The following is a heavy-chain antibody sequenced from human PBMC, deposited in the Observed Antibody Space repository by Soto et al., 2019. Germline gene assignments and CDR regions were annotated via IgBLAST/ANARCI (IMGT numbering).Heavy chain of an antibody. CDR3: SRHDFWSGFSRCRDAFDI. Sequence: EVQLVESGGGLVQPGGSLRLSCAASGFTFSSYDMHWVRQATGKGLEWVSAIGTAGDTYYPGSVKGRFTISRENAKNSLYLQMNSLRAGDTAVYYCSRHDFWSGFSRCRDAFDIWGQGTMVTVSS. CDR1: GFTFSSYD. D-gene: IGHD3-3*01. CDR2: IGTAGDT. V-gene: IGHV3-13*01. J-gene: IGHJ3*02.